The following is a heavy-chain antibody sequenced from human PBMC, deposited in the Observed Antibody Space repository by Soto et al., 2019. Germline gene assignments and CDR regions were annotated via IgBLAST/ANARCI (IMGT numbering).Heavy chain of an antibody. Sequence: PGGSLRLSCAASGFTFSNAWMNWVRQAPGKGLEWVGRIKSKTDGGTTDYAAPVKGRFTISRDDSKNTLYLQMNSLKTEGTAVYYCTTLSITIFGVVLMDAWGQGTTVTVSS. V-gene: IGHV3-15*07. J-gene: IGHJ6*02. CDR3: TTLSITIFGVVLMDA. CDR1: GFTFSNAW. D-gene: IGHD3-3*01. CDR2: IKSKTDGGTT.